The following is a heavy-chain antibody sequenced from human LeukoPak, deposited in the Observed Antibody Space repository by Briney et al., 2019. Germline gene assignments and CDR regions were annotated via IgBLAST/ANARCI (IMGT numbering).Heavy chain of an antibody. D-gene: IGHD3-9*01. V-gene: IGHV3-48*02. CDR3: AAEDDFLTGYYDFDY. CDR2: ISSDSRTI. J-gene: IGHJ4*02. Sequence: PGGSLRLSCAASGFTFSSYSMNWVRQAPGKGLEWVSYISSDSRTIYYADSVKGRFTISRDNAKNSLYLQMKSLRDEDTAVYYCAAEDDFLTGYYDFDYWGQGTVVTVSS. CDR1: GFTFSSYS.